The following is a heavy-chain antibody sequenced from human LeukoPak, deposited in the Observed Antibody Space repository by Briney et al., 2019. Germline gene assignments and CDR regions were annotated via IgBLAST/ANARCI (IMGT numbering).Heavy chain of an antibody. CDR3: ARGPHYDFLTGYYSSHFDY. D-gene: IGHD3-9*01. CDR2: FYPGDSDT. Sequence: GESLKISCKGSGYSFTSYWIGWVRQMPGKGLEWMGVFYPGDSDTRYSPSFQGQVTISVDKSTSTAYLQWISLRASDTAMYYCARGPHYDFLTGYYSSHFDYWGQGTLVSVSS. V-gene: IGHV5-51*01. CDR1: GYSFTSYW. J-gene: IGHJ4*02.